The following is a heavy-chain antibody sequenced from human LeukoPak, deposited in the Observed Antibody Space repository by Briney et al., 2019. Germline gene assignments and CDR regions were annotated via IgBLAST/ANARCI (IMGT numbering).Heavy chain of an antibody. J-gene: IGHJ2*01. V-gene: IGHV3-30-3*01. CDR2: ISYDGSNK. D-gene: IGHD4-17*01. Sequence: GGSLRLSCAASGFTFSSYAMHWVRQAPGKGLEWEAVISYDGSNKYYADSVKGRFTISRDNSKNTLYLQMNSLRAEDTAVYYCARDTVTTNWYFDLWGRGTLVTVSS. CDR1: GFTFSSYA. CDR3: ARDTVTTNWYFDL.